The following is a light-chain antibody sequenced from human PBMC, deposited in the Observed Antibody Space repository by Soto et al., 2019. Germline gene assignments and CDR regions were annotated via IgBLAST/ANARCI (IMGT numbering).Light chain of an antibody. V-gene: IGKV3-15*01. CDR1: QSVSSN. CDR2: GAS. CDR3: QQYNNWPWT. Sequence: EIVLTQSPATLSVFPGERATLSCRASQSVSSNLAWYQQTPGQAPRLLMYGASTRAAGIPARFSGRGSETAFTLTISSLQSEDFAVYFCQQYNNWPWTFRPGTKVEI. J-gene: IGKJ1*01.